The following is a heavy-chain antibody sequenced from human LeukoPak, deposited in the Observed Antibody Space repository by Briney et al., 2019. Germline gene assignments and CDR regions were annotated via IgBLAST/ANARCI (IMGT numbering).Heavy chain of an antibody. CDR2: IRYDGSNK. V-gene: IGHV3-30*02. Sequence: PGGSLRLSCAASGFTFSSYGMHWVRQAPGKGLEWVAFIRYDGSNKYYADSVKGRFTISRDNSKNTLYLQMNSLRAEDTAVYYCAKDRGTANYFDYWGQGTLVTVSS. D-gene: IGHD3-10*01. J-gene: IGHJ4*02. CDR3: AKDRGTANYFDY. CDR1: GFTFSSYG.